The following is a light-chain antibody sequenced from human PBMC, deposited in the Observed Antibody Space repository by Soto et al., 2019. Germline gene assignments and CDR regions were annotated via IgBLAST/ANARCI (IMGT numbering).Light chain of an antibody. V-gene: IGKV3-20*01. CDR1: QSVSSN. CDR3: HQYDKSPLT. J-gene: IGKJ4*01. CDR2: AAS. Sequence: EIVLAQVPGTLFLSPGERATLSCRASQSVSSNLAWYQRKPGQAPRLLIYAASRRATGVPDRFSGRGSGTDFTLTIDRLEPEDFAVYICHQYDKSPLTFGGGTKVEFK.